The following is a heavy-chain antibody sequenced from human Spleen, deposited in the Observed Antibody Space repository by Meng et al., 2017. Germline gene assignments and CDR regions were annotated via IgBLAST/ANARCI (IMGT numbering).Heavy chain of an antibody. J-gene: IGHJ4*02. D-gene: IGHD6-13*01. CDR2: INPKSGDT. Sequence: QGQLVQSGAGVKKPGASVKVSCKDSGYTFPDYWLHWVRRAPGQGLEWMGRINPKSGDTHYAQRFQGRVTMTGDTSISTAYMELSGLRSDDTAMYYCARDEDISAAGKLFGDYWGQGTLVTVSS. CDR3: ARDEDISAAGKLFGDY. V-gene: IGHV1-2*06. CDR1: GYTFPDYW.